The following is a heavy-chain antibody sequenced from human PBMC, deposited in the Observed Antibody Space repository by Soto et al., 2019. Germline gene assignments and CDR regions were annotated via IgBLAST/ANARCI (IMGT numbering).Heavy chain of an antibody. CDR3: ARSVSFRYQLLKRGMDV. CDR1: GGTFSSYA. V-gene: IGHV1-69*13. D-gene: IGHD2-2*01. J-gene: IGHJ6*02. Sequence: SVKVSCKASGGTFSSYAISWVRQSPGRGLEWMGGIIPIFATANYAQKFQGRVMITVDESTSTAYMELSSLRSEDTAVYYCARSVSFRYQLLKRGMDVWGQGTTVT. CDR2: IIPIFATA.